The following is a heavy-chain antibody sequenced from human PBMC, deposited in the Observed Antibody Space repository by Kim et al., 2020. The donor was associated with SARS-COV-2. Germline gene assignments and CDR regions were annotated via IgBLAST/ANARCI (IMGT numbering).Heavy chain of an antibody. CDR1: GFTFSSYA. D-gene: IGHD3-10*01. Sequence: GGSLRLSCAASGFTFSSYAMHWVRQAPGKGLEWVAVISYDGSNKYYADSVKGRFTISRDNSKNTLYLQMNSLRAEDTAVYYCARPYGSGSYSRYYGMDVWGQGTTVTVSS. CDR3: ARPYGSGSYSRYYGMDV. CDR2: ISYDGSNK. J-gene: IGHJ6*02. V-gene: IGHV3-30*04.